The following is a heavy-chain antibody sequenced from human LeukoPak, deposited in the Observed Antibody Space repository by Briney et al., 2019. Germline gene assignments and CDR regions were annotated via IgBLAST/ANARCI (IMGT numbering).Heavy chain of an antibody. CDR2: INPNSGGT. V-gene: IGHV1-2*02. D-gene: IGHD6-13*01. CDR1: GYTFTGYY. Sequence: ASVKVSCKASGYTFTGYYMHWVRQAPGQGREWMGWINPNSGGTNYAQKFQGRVTMTRDTSISTAYMELSRLRSDDTAVYYCARGGRWVSSSWSLLNYWGQGTLVTVSS. J-gene: IGHJ4*02. CDR3: ARGGRWVSSSWSLLNY.